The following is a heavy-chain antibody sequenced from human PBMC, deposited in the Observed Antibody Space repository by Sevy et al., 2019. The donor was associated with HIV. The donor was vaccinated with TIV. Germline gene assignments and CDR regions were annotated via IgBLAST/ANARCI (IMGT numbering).Heavy chain of an antibody. V-gene: IGHV4-59*08. J-gene: IGHJ4*02. CDR2: IYYNGHI. CDR1: GGSITSLY. D-gene: IGHD1-26*01. Sequence: SETLSLTCTVSGGSITSLYWNWIRQPPGKGLGWIANIYYNGHINYDPSLKSRVTLSLDTSKNQFSLRLSSVPAADTAMYYCAGENAWGRGYSWGQGTLVTVSS. CDR3: AGENAWGRGYS.